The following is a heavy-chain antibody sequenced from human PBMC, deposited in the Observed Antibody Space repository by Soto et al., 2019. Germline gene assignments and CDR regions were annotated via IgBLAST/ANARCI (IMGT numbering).Heavy chain of an antibody. CDR3: ARHDYSDRAFDL. J-gene: IGHJ6*02. Sequence: SETLSLTCIVSGGSVGRGAYYWSWIRQPPGNALEWIGYIQYSGDTNYNSSLKSRVTISVDMSRNRFSLKLTSVTAADTAFYYCARHDYSDRAFDLWGQGTTVTVSS. D-gene: IGHD3-22*01. CDR1: GGSVGRGAYY. V-gene: IGHV4-61*08. CDR2: IQYSGDT.